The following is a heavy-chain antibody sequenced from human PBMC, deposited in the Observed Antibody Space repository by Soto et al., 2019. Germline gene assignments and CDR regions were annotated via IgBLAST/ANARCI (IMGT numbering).Heavy chain of an antibody. J-gene: IGHJ6*02. CDR2: ISYDGYLK. V-gene: IGHV3-30*18. CDR3: AKDFKVSGSHYGTLNYYYGMDV. D-gene: IGHD3-10*01. CDR1: GFTFSTYG. Sequence: GGSLRLSCAASGFTFSTYGMQWVRQAPGKGLEWVAVISYDGYLKYYADAVKGRFTVARDNSKNTLFLEMNSLRVEDTAVYFCAKDFKVSGSHYGTLNYYYGMDVWGQGTTVTVSS.